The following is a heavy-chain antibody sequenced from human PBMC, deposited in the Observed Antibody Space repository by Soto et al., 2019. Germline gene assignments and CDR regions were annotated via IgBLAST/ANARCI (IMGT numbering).Heavy chain of an antibody. J-gene: IGHJ4*01. D-gene: IGHD1-1*01. CDR3: ARGSRGYNSASAPFFDY. CDR2: ISRNAETI. V-gene: IGHV3-48*03. CDR1: GFTFNSYE. Sequence: SVRLSCVASGFTFNSYEMNWVRQAPGKGLEWVSYISRNAETIHYADSVKGRFSISRDNAKNSLYLQMNSLRAEDTAVYFCARGSRGYNSASAPFFDYWGQGNRVTVSS.